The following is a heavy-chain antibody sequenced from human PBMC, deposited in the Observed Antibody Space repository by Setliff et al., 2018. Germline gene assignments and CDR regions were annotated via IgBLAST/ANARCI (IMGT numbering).Heavy chain of an antibody. D-gene: IGHD5-18*01. CDR1: GGSISPYF. Sequence: LSLTCSVSGGSISPYFWSWIRQPPGKGLEWIGYIYHNGNTNFNPSLKTRVTMSVDTSKNQFALNLTSVTAADTAVYYCVRDRTAYSYGLDVWGQGTTVTVSS. V-gene: IGHV4-59*01. J-gene: IGHJ6*02. CDR3: VRDRTAYSYGLDV. CDR2: IYHNGNT.